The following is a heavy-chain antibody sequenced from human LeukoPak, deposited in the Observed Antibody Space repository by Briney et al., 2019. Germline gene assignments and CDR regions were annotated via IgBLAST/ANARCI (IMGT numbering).Heavy chain of an antibody. CDR2: ISSSSSYI. CDR3: WRAREWLVPVYFDY. J-gene: IGHJ4*02. Sequence: GGSLRLSCAASGFTFSSYSMNWARQAPGKGLEWVSSISSSSSYIYYADSVKGRFTISRDNAKNSLYLQMNSLRAEDTAVYYCWRAREWLVPVYFDYWGQGTLVTVSS. CDR1: GFTFSSYS. V-gene: IGHV3-21*01. D-gene: IGHD6-19*01.